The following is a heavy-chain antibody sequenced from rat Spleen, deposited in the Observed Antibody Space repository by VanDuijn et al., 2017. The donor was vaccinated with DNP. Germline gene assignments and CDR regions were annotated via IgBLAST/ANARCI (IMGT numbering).Heavy chain of an antibody. CDR3: ARHIVDACFAY. Sequence: EVQLVESGGGPVQPGRSLKISCVASGFTFSKSAMAWVRQAPTGGLEWVAAISFDGSSTYYRDSVKGRFTISRDNAKSTLYLQMDSLRSEDTASYYCARHIVDACFAYWGQGTLVTVSS. CDR1: GFTFSKSA. V-gene: IGHV5-29*01. J-gene: IGHJ3*01. D-gene: IGHD1-11*01. CDR2: ISFDGSST.